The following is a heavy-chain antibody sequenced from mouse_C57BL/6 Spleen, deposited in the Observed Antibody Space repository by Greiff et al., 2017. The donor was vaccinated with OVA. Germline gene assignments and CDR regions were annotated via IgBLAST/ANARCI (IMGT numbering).Heavy chain of an antibody. CDR1: GYSITSGYY. Sequence: EVQLQESGPGLVKPSQSLSLTCSVTGYSITSGYYWNWIRQFPGNKLEWMGYISYDGSNNYNPSLKNRISITRDTSKNLFFLKLNSVTTEDTATYYCARGSNFYWYFDVWGTGTTVTVSS. CDR3: ARGSNFYWYFDV. J-gene: IGHJ1*03. D-gene: IGHD2-5*01. CDR2: ISYDGSN. V-gene: IGHV3-6*01.